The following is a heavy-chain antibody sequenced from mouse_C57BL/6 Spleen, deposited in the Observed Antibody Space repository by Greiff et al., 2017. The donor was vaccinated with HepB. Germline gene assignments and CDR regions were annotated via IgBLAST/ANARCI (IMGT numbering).Heavy chain of an antibody. V-gene: IGHV5-17*01. J-gene: IGHJ3*01. CDR2: ISSGSSTI. D-gene: IGHD1-1*01. Sequence: EVKLVESGGGLVKPGGSLKLSCAASGFTFSDYGMHWVRQAPAKGLEWVAYISSGSSTIYYADTVKGRFTISRDNAKNTLFLQMTSLRSEDTAMYCCARGGSRPWFAYWGQGTLVTVSA. CDR3: ARGGSRPWFAY. CDR1: GFTFSDYG.